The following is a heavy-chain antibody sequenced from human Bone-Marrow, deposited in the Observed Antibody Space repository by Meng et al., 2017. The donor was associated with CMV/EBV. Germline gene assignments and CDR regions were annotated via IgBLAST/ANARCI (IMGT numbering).Heavy chain of an antibody. D-gene: IGHD3-3*01. CDR1: GFTFSSYW. CDR2: IKQDVSEK. V-gene: IGHV3-7*01. J-gene: IGHJ4*02. CDR3: ARDRREYDFWSHHYEYYFDF. Sequence: GESLKISCAASGFTFSSYWMSWVRQAPGKGLEWVANIKQDVSEKYYVDSVRGRFTISRDNAENSLYLQMNSLRAEDTAVYYCARDRREYDFWSHHYEYYFDFWGQGTLVTVSS.